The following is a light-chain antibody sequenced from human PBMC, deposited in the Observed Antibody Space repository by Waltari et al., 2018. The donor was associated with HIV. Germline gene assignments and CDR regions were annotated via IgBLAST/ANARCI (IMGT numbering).Light chain of an antibody. CDR1: QSVTSSF. J-gene: IGKJ4*01. CDR3: QQYGSSPLT. CDR2: GAS. V-gene: IGKV3-20*01. Sequence: ELVFTQSPGTLSLSPGERATPACRASQSVTSSFLSWYQQKPGQAPRLLIYGASSRATGSPDRFSGGGSGTDFTLTISRLEPEDFAVYYCQQYGSSPLTFGGGTKVDIK.